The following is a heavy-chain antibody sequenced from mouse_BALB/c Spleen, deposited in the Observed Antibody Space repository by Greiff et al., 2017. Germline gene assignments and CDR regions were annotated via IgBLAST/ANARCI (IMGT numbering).Heavy chain of an antibody. V-gene: IGHV3-8*02. CDR3: ARYTPITTVVAFDY. CDR1: GDSITSGY. J-gene: IGHJ2*01. D-gene: IGHD1-1*01. Sequence: EVQLQESGPSLVKPSQTLSLTCSVTGDSITSGYWNWIRKFPGNKLEYMGYISYSGSTYYNPSLKSRISITRDTSKNQYYLQLNSVTTEDTATYYCARYTPITTVVAFDYWGQGTTLTVSS. CDR2: ISYSGST.